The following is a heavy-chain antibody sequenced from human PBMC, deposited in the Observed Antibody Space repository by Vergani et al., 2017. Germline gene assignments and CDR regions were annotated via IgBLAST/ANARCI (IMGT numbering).Heavy chain of an antibody. V-gene: IGHV1-18*01. D-gene: IGHD3-16*02. CDR1: GYTFTAYG. CDR2: ITAYNGDP. CDR3: ARDCAGECKSDRCYTGGL. J-gene: IGHJ1*01. Sequence: QVQLVQSGAEMKKPGASVKVSCKASGYTFTAYGISWLRQAPGQGLEWLGWITAYNGDPKYTRRLQDRITLTTDPSTAAVYLALRSVRSDDTAVYYCARDCAGECKSDRCYTGGLWGQGTLVTVSS.